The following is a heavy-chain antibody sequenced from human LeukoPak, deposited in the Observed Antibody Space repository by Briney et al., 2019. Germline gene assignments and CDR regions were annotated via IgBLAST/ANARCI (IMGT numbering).Heavy chain of an antibody. D-gene: IGHD1-26*01. CDR3: ARSWDARLNFDY. V-gene: IGHV3-66*02. Sequence: GGSLRLSCAASGFIVNRNYMNWDRQVPGKGLEWVSVIYSDGSTHYADSVQGRFIISRDNSKNTVGLQMNDLRTEDTAVYYCARSWDARLNFDYWGQGTLVTVSS. CDR1: GFIVNRNY. CDR2: IYSDGST. J-gene: IGHJ4*02.